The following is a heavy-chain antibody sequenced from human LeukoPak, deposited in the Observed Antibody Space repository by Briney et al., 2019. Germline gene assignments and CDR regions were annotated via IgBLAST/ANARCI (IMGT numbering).Heavy chain of an antibody. CDR2: IYYSGST. D-gene: IGHD2-8*01. Sequence: SETLSLTCTVSGGSISSSSYYWGWIRQPPGKGLEWIGSIYYSGSTYYNPSLKSRVIISVDTSKNEFSLKLSSVTAADTAVYYCARRTYCANGVCYSSWFDPWGQGTLSPSPQ. J-gene: IGHJ5*02. CDR1: GGSISSSSYY. CDR3: ARRTYCANGVCYSSWFDP. V-gene: IGHV4-39*01.